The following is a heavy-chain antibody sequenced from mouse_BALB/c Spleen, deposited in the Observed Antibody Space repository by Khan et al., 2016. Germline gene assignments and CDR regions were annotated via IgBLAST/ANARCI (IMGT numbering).Heavy chain of an antibody. J-gene: IGHJ1*01. V-gene: IGHV2-2*02. CDR2: IWSGGNT. CDR1: GFSLSTYG. Sequence: QVQLKQSGPGLVQPSQNLSITCTVSGFSLSTYGVHWIRQSPGEGLEWLGVIWSGGNTDYNAAFISRLSITKANSKSKVFFKMNRLQPKDSAIYYCARSGPDSGFDVWGAGTPVTVSS. D-gene: IGHD3-1*01. CDR3: ARSGPDSGFDV.